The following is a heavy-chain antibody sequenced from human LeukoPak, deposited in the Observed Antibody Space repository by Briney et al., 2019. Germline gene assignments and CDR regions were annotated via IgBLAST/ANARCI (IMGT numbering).Heavy chain of an antibody. CDR3: ATDLMDTGGYETFDY. CDR1: GYTLTELS. V-gene: IGHV1-24*01. CDR2: FDPEDGET. D-gene: IGHD5-12*01. J-gene: IGHJ4*02. Sequence: ASVKVSCKVSGYTLTELSMHWVRQAPGKGLEWMGGFDPEDGETIYAQKFQGRVTMTEDTSTDTAYMELSSLRSEDTAVYYCATDLMDTGGYETFDYWGQGTLVTVSS.